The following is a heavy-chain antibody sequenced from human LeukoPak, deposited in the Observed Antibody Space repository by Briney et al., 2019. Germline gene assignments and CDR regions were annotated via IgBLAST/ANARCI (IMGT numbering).Heavy chain of an antibody. CDR2: IIPIFGTA. J-gene: IGHJ4*02. V-gene: IGHV1-69*13. CDR1: GGTFSSYA. CDR3: ARSRAYGGGDYFDY. D-gene: IGHD3-16*01. Sequence: SVKVSCKASGGTFSSYAISWVRQAPGQGLEWMGGIIPIFGTANYAQKFQGRVTITADESTSTAYMELSSLRSEDTAVYYCARSRAYGGGDYFDYWGQGTLVTVSS.